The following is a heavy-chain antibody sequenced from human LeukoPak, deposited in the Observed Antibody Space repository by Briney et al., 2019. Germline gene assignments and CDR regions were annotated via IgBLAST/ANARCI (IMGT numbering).Heavy chain of an antibody. CDR1: GYSFTNYW. J-gene: IGHJ4*02. CDR2: IYPGDSDT. Sequence: GESLKISCKGSGYSFTNYWIAWVRQMPGEGLEWMGVIYPGDSDTRYNPSFQGQVTISADRSFGTAYLQWGSLKASDSAIYYCARREATTEYFDFWGQGTLVTVSS. V-gene: IGHV5-51*01. CDR3: ARREATTEYFDF. D-gene: IGHD1-7*01.